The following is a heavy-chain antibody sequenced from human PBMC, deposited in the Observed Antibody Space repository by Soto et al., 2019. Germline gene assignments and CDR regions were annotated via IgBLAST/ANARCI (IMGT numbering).Heavy chain of an antibody. V-gene: IGHV4-34*01. D-gene: IGHD3-22*01. J-gene: IGHJ4*02. CDR1: GGSFSMYS. CDR3: VSIGYYRLDY. CDR2: INHRGST. Sequence: SETLSLTCAVYGGSFSMYSWGWIRQSPGKGLQWIGEINHRGSTDYDPSLKSRVTISLNTSKNQFSLNLTSVTAADTSVYYCVSIGYYRLDYWGQGAPVTVSS.